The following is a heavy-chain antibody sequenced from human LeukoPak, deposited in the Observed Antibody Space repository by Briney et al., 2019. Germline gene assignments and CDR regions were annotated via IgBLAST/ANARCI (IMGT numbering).Heavy chain of an antibody. Sequence: GGSLRLSCAASGFTFSGYSMNWVRQAPGKGLEWVSYISSSSSTIYYADSVKGRFTISRDNAKNSLYLQMNSLRAEDTAVYFCARVLGCTNGVCHDAFDIWGQGTVVTVSS. D-gene: IGHD2-8*01. J-gene: IGHJ3*02. CDR1: GFTFSGYS. CDR3: ARVLGCTNGVCHDAFDI. V-gene: IGHV3-48*01. CDR2: ISSSSSTI.